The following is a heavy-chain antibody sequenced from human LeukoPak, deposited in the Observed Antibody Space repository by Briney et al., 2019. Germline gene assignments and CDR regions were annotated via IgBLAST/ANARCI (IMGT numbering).Heavy chain of an antibody. D-gene: IGHD1-26*01. V-gene: IGHV3-23*01. CDR3: ARDLGGGATPPDDAFDI. CDR1: GFTFSNNA. CDR2: ISGSGENA. Sequence: PGGSLRLSCAASGFTFSNNAMSWVRQAPGKGLEWVSAISGSGENAYYADSVKGRFTISRDNSKNTLYLQMNSLRAEDTAVYYCARDLGGGATPPDDAFDIWGQGTMVTVSS. J-gene: IGHJ3*02.